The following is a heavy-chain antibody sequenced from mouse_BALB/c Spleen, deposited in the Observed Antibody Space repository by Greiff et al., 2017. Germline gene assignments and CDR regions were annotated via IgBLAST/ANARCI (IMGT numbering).Heavy chain of an antibody. D-gene: IGHD1-1*01. V-gene: IGHV5-17*02. CDR3: ARVRDYAMDY. CDR1: GFTFSSFG. CDR2: ISSGSSTI. Sequence: EVQLQQSGGGLVQPGGSRKLSCAASGFTFSSFGMHWVRQAPEKGLEWVAYISSGSSTIYYADTVKGRFTISRDNPKNTLFLQMTSLRSEDTAMYYCARVRDYAMDYWGQGTSVTVSS. J-gene: IGHJ4*01.